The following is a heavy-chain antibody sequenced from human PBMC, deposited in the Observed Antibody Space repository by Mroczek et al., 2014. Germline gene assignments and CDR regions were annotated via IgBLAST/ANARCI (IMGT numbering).Heavy chain of an antibody. CDR1: GGSFSGYY. V-gene: IGHV4-34*01. D-gene: IGHD3-22*01. CDR2: INHSGST. Sequence: QVQLQQWGAGXLKPSETLSLTCAVYGGSFSGYYWSWIRQPPGKGLEWIGEINHSGSTNYNPSLKSRVTISVDTSKNQFSLKLSSVTAADTAVYYCARGRYYYDSSGYYYLDYWGQGTLVTVSS. CDR3: ARGRYYYDSSGYYYLDY. J-gene: IGHJ4*02.